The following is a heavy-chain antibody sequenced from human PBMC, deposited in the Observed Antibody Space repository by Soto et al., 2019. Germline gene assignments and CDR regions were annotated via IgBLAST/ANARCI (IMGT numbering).Heavy chain of an antibody. J-gene: IGHJ6*02. Sequence: TGGTLRLSCSASGFTFSRYGIHWVRQAPGKGLEWVALISYDGRNKYYADSVKGRFTISRDNSKNTLYLQINSLRAEDTAVYYCAKENLTGPYYYYYGMHVWGQGTTVTVYS. CDR1: GFTFSRYG. D-gene: IGHD1-7*01. CDR3: AKENLTGPYYYYYGMHV. V-gene: IGHV3-30*18. CDR2: ISYDGRNK.